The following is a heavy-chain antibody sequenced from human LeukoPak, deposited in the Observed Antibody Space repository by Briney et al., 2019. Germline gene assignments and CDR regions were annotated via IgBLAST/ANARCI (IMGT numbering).Heavy chain of an antibody. V-gene: IGHV3-30-3*01. CDR2: ISYDGSNK. J-gene: IGHJ4*02. CDR3: ARDPREEYYFDY. CDR1: GFTFSSYA. Sequence: GGSLRLSCAASGFTFSSYAMHWVRQAPGKGLEWVAVISYDGSNKYYADSVKGRFTIPRDNSKNTLYLQMNSLSAEDTAVYYCARDPREEYYFDYWGQGTLVTVSS.